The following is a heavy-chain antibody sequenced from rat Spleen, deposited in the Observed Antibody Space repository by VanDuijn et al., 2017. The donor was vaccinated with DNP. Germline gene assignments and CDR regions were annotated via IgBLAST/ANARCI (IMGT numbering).Heavy chain of an antibody. J-gene: IGHJ3*01. Sequence: EVQLVESGGGLVQPGRSLKLSCAASGFTFTNYGMAWVRQAPTKGLEWVASISTGGGNTYYRDSVKGRFTISRENAKSTLYLQMDSLRSEDTATYYCTRHFYGDYTARFAYWGQGTLVTVSS. V-gene: IGHV5S13*01. CDR3: TRHFYGDYTARFAY. D-gene: IGHD1-11*01. CDR1: GFTFTNYG. CDR2: ISTGGGNT.